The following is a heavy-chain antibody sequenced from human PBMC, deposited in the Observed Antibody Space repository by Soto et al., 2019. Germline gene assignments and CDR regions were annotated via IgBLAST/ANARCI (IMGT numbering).Heavy chain of an antibody. J-gene: IGHJ4*02. V-gene: IGHV4-59*08. CDR1: GGSISSYY. CDR2: IYYTGST. Sequence: SETLSLTCTVSGGSISSYYWSWIRQPPGKGLERIGYIYYTGSTNYNPSLKSRVTISVDTSKNQFSLKLNSVTAADTAVYYCASRHSSPYFDYWGQGTLVTVSS. CDR3: ASRHSSPYFDY. D-gene: IGHD6-13*01.